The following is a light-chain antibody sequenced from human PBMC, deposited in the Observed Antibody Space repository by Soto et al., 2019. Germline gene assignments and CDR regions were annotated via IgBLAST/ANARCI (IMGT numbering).Light chain of an antibody. CDR1: QSVSRNY. CDR3: QNYDTSPT. V-gene: IGKV3-20*01. Sequence: EIVLTQSPGTLSLSAGERATLSCRASQSVSRNYLAWYQHKPRQAPTALIYGASKRATGVPDRFSGSGSGTDFTLTSSRLEPEDFAVYYCQNYDTSPTFGQGTKVEVK. CDR2: GAS. J-gene: IGKJ1*01.